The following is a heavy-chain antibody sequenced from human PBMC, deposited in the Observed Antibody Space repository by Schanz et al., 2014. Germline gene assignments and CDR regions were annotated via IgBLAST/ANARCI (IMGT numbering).Heavy chain of an antibody. D-gene: IGHD4-17*01. J-gene: IGHJ6*03. CDR3: ARDGDRFYHNYYMDV. CDR2: ISGSGGST. V-gene: IGHV3-23*04. CDR1: GFTFRDYY. Sequence: EGQLAESGGGLVQPGGSLRLSCAASGFTFRDYYMSWVRQAPGKGLEWVSAISGSGGSTYYADSVKGRFTISRDNAKNTLYLQMNSLRAEDTAVYYCARDGDRFYHNYYMDVWGKGTTVTVSS.